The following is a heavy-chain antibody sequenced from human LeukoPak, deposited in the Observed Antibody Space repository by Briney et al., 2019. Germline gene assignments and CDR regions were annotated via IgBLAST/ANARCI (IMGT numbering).Heavy chain of an antibody. D-gene: IGHD3-10*01. Sequence: SETLSLTCNVSGGSIETEYWSWIRQSPGKGLEWIGYVYYSGSINYNPSFESRVTISVATSKKHFSLKLTSVTAADTAVYYCARTLAWFGSDFYYNMDVWGKGITVAVS. CDR2: VYYSGSI. V-gene: IGHV4-59*01. J-gene: IGHJ6*03. CDR3: ARTLAWFGSDFYYNMDV. CDR1: GGSIETEY.